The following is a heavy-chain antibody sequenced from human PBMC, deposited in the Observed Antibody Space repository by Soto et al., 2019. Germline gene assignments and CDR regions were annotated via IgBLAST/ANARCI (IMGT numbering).Heavy chain of an antibody. Sequence: QVQLVESGGGVVQPGRSLRLSCTGSGFTFGRYGLHWVRQTPAKGLEWVAVMSKDGSNKHYSDSVKGRFTVSRDNSKNTLYLQMNSLSYEDTAVYYCARDGYCGEDTCYSGLPDYWGQGTPVTVSS. J-gene: IGHJ4*02. D-gene: IGHD2-15*01. V-gene: IGHV3-30-3*01. CDR2: MSKDGSNK. CDR3: ARDGYCGEDTCYSGLPDY. CDR1: GFTFGRYG.